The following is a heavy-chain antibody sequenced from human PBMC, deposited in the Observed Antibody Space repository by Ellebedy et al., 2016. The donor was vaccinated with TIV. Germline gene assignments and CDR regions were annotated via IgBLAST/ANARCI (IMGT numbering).Heavy chain of an antibody. CDR1: GGPIDSYY. D-gene: IGHD6-19*01. CDR2: IYYSGTT. Sequence: MPGGSLRLSCTVSGGPIDSYYWTWIRQPPGKGLEWIGYIYYSGTTNYSPSLQSRVTRSVDTSKRQFSLKLSSVTAADTAVYYCAGAVAGILHWGQGTLVTVSS. CDR3: AGAVAGILH. J-gene: IGHJ4*02. V-gene: IGHV4-59*01.